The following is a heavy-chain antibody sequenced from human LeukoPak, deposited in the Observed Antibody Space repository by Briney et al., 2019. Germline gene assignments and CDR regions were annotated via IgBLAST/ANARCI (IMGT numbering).Heavy chain of an antibody. J-gene: IGHJ4*02. D-gene: IGHD2-2*02. Sequence: PGGSLRFSCAASGFIFDDYAKHWVRQAPGKGLEWVSGISWNSGSIGYAGSVKGRFTISRDNAKNSLYLQMNSLRAEDTALYYCARAIGVTCISTSCYSFDYWGQGTLVTVSS. CDR1: GFIFDDYA. V-gene: IGHV3-9*01. CDR3: ARAIGVTCISTSCYSFDY. CDR2: ISWNSGSI.